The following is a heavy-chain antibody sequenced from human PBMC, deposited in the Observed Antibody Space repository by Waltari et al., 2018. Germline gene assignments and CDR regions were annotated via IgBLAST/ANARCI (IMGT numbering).Heavy chain of an antibody. Sequence: QVQLVQSGAEVKRPGASVMVSCKASGYTLSGYYINWVRQAPGQGLDWRGLFNPSSGDTDYAQKFQGRVTMTRDTSINTAYLELTSLTSDDTAVYYCAKTGDFYSLEYWGQGSLVTVSS. J-gene: IGHJ4*02. V-gene: IGHV1-2*06. CDR1: GYTLSGYY. CDR3: AKTGDFYSLEY. D-gene: IGHD3-3*01. CDR2: FNPSSGDT.